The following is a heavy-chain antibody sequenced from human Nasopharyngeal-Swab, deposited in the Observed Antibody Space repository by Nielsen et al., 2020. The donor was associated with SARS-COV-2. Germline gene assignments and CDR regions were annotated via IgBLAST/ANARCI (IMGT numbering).Heavy chain of an antibody. V-gene: IGHV5-10-1*01. J-gene: IGHJ4*02. Sequence: GESLKISCKGSGSSFTSYWISWVRQMPGKGLEWMGRIDPSDSYSNYSPSFQGHVTISADKSISTAYLQWSSLKASDTAMYYCARGVGWNRPGAVYWGQGTLVTVSS. CDR1: GSSFTSYW. D-gene: IGHD1-1*01. CDR3: ARGVGWNRPGAVY. CDR2: IDPSDSYS.